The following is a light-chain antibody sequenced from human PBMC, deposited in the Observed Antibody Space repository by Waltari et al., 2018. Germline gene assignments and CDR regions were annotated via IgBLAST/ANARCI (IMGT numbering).Light chain of an antibody. CDR1: SGSIATNY. J-gene: IGLJ3*02. Sequence: NFMLTQPHSVSESPGKTVTISCTRSSGSIATNYVQWYQQRPGSAPTTIIYEDKQRPSGGPDRFSGSIDSSSNSASLTSSGLKTEDEADYYCQSYDNSLTVFGGGTRLTVL. V-gene: IGLV6-57*04. CDR2: EDK. CDR3: QSYDNSLTV.